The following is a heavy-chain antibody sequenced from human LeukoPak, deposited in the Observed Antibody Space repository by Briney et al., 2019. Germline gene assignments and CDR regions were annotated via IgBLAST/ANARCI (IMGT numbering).Heavy chain of an antibody. Sequence: GGSLRLSCAASGFTFSSYWMSWVRQAPGKGLEWVANIKQDGSEKYYVDSVKGRFTISRDNAKNSLYLQMNSLRAEDTAVYYCARPSVGSLGAVDYWGQGTLVTVSS. V-gene: IGHV3-7*01. CDR2: IKQDGSEK. CDR3: ARPSVGSLGAVDY. D-gene: IGHD3-16*01. CDR1: GFTFSSYW. J-gene: IGHJ4*02.